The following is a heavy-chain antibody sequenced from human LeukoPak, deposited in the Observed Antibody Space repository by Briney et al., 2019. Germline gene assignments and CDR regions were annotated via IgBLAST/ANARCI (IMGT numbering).Heavy chain of an antibody. D-gene: IGHD2-2*02. Sequence: ASVKVSCKASGYTFTSYGISWVRQAPGQGLEWMGWISAYNGNTNYAQKLRGRVTMTTDTSTSTAYMELRSLRSDDTAVYYCARGGRVVVPAAIPGDAFDIWGQGTMVTVS. CDR2: ISAYNGNT. V-gene: IGHV1-18*01. CDR3: ARGGRVVVPAAIPGDAFDI. J-gene: IGHJ3*02. CDR1: GYTFTSYG.